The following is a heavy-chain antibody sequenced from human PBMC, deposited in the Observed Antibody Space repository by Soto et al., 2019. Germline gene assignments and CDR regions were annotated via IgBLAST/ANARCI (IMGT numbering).Heavy chain of an antibody. CDR1: GYSFMTDW. CDR3: VRQRAVDSSGHYSDF. J-gene: IGHJ4*02. Sequence: GESLKISCRGSGYSFMTDWIGWVRQMPVKGLEWMGIIYPGDSDIRYSPSFQGQVIISADRSISTAYLQWTSLKASDTAMYYCVRQRAVDSSGHYSDFWGQGTQVTVSS. V-gene: IGHV5-51*01. D-gene: IGHD3-22*01. CDR2: IYPGDSDI.